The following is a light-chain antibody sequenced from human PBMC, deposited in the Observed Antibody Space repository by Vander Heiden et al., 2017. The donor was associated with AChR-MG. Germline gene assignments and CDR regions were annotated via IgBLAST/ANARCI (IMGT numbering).Light chain of an antibody. CDR2: EVS. J-gene: IGLJ1*01. V-gene: IGLV2-8*01. CDR1: SSDVGDYNY. CDR3: SSYAGSNTWV. Sequence: QSALTQPPSASGSPGPSVTVHCTATSSDVGDYNYVSRYQPHPATAPILLIYEVSKRPSAVPDRFSGSKSATTASLTVSGLQAEDDADYYCSSYAGSNTWVFGTGTKVTVL.